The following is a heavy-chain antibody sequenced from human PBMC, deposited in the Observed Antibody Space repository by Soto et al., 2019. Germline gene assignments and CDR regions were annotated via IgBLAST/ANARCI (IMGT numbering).Heavy chain of an antibody. Sequence: QVQLQQWGAGLLKPSETLSLTCAVYGGSFSGYYWSWIRQPPGKGLEWIGEINHSGSTNYNPSLKGRVTISVDTSKNQFSLKLSSVTAADTAVYYCASLAFSSSSRYSGYDWAPPEDYWGQGTLVTVSS. D-gene: IGHD5-12*01. CDR1: GGSFSGYY. J-gene: IGHJ4*02. CDR2: INHSGST. CDR3: ASLAFSSSSRYSGYDWAPPEDY. V-gene: IGHV4-34*01.